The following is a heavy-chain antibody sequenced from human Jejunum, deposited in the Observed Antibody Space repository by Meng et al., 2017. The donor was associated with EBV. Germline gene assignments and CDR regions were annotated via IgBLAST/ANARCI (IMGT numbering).Heavy chain of an antibody. CDR1: RGSFSGYY. CDR3: ARVAFSYTTRSLDS. J-gene: IGHJ4*02. Sequence: QVQLQQWVAGLLKPSETLSLTCAGYRGSFSGYYWSWIRQHPGKGLEWIGEINHSGSTNYNPSLRSRVTISVETSKNQFSLRLNSVTAADTAVYYCARVAFSYTTRSLDSWGQGTLVTVSS. V-gene: IGHV4-34*02. CDR2: INHSGST. D-gene: IGHD3-16*02.